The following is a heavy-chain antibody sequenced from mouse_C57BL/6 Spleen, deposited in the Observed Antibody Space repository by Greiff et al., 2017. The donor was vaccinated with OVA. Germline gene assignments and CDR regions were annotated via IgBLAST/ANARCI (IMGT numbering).Heavy chain of an antibody. CDR1: GYAFSSYW. V-gene: IGHV1-80*01. D-gene: IGHD1-1*01. J-gene: IGHJ2*01. Sequence: QVQLKESGAELVKPGASVKISCKASGYAFSSYWMNWVKQRPGKGLEWIGQIYPGDGDTNYNGKFKGKATLTADKSSSTAYMQLSSLTSEDSAVYFCAREATVVATRFDYWGQGTTLTVSS. CDR3: AREATVVATRFDY. CDR2: IYPGDGDT.